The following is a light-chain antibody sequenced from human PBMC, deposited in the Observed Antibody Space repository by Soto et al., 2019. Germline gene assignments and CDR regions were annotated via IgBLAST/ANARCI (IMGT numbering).Light chain of an antibody. CDR3: QTWGTGIHYV. CDR1: SGHSSYA. CDR2: LNSDGSH. J-gene: IGLJ1*01. Sequence: QSVLTQSPSASASLGASVKLTCTLSSGHSSYAIAWHQQQPEKGPRYLMKLNSDGSHSKGDGIPDRFSGSSSGAERYLTISSLQSKDEADYYCQTWGTGIHYVFGTGTQLTVL. V-gene: IGLV4-69*01.